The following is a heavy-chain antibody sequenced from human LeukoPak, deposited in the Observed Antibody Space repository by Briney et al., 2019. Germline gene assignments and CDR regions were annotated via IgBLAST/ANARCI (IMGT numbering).Heavy chain of an antibody. CDR2: IIPIFGTA. J-gene: IGHJ4*02. Sequence: SVKVSCKASVGTFSSYAISCVRQAPGQGLEWMGGIIPIFGTANYAQKFQGRVTITTDESTSTAYMELSSLRSEDTAVYYCARNRHSTLGNYYFDYWGQGTLVTVSS. D-gene: IGHD2-2*01. CDR3: ARNRHSTLGNYYFDY. V-gene: IGHV1-69*05. CDR1: VGTFSSYA.